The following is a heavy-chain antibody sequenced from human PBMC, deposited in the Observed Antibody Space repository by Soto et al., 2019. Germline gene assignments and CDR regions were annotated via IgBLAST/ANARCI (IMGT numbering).Heavy chain of an antibody. CDR3: ARGKRGYYDSSGYSILYYFDY. D-gene: IGHD3-22*01. Sequence: SETLSLTCTVSGGSISSYYWSWIRQPPGKGLEWIGYIYYSGSTNYNPSLKSRVTISVDTSKNQFSLKLNSVTAADTAVYYCARGKRGYYDSSGYSILYYFDYWGQGTLVTVSS. J-gene: IGHJ4*02. V-gene: IGHV4-59*01. CDR2: IYYSGST. CDR1: GGSISSYY.